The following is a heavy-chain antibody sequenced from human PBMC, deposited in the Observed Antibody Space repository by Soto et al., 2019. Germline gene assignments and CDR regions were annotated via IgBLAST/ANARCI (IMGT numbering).Heavy chain of an antibody. Sequence: QVQLQESGPGPVKPSETLSLTCTVSGGSISSYYWSWIRQPPGKGLEWIGYIYYSGSTNYNPSLKSRVTISVDTSKNQFSLKLSSVTAADTAVYYCARDRGSSKTRWFDPWGQGTLVTVSS. CDR2: IYYSGST. J-gene: IGHJ5*02. V-gene: IGHV4-59*01. CDR3: ARDRGSSKTRWFDP. D-gene: IGHD6-13*01. CDR1: GGSISSYY.